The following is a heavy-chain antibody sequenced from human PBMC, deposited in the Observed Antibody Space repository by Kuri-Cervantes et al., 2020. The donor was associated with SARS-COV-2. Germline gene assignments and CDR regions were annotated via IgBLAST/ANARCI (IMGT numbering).Heavy chain of an antibody. J-gene: IGHJ4*02. CDR1: GFTFSSYW. CDR2: ISYDGSNK. Sequence: GGSLRLSCAASGFTFSSYWMSWVRQAPGKGLEWVAVISYDGSNKYYADSVKGRFTISRDNSKNTLYLQMNSLRAEDTAVYYCASELGYYGSGSHFDYWGQGTLVTVSS. V-gene: IGHV3-30-3*01. D-gene: IGHD3-10*01. CDR3: ASELGYYGSGSHFDY.